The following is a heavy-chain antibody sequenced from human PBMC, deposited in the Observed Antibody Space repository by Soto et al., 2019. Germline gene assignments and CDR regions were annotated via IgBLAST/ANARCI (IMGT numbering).Heavy chain of an antibody. V-gene: IGHV1-69*01. Sequence: QVQLVQSGAEVKKPGSSVKVSCKASGGTFSSYAISWVRQAPGQGLEWMGGIIPIFGTANYAQKFQGRVTITADESTSTAYMELSSLRSEDTAVYYCASTFRGWDQYYYYYYGTDVRGQGTTVTVSS. CDR3: ASTFRGWDQYYYYYYGTDV. D-gene: IGHD6-19*01. J-gene: IGHJ6*02. CDR1: GGTFSSYA. CDR2: IIPIFGTA.